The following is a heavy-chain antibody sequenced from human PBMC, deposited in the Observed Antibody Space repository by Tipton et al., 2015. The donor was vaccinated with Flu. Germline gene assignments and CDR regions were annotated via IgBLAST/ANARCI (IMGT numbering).Heavy chain of an antibody. V-gene: IGHV3-74*01. J-gene: IGHJ4*02. CDR2: INGDGSST. Sequence: SLRLSCAASGFTFSSYWMHWVRQAPGKGLVWVSRINGDGSSTSYADSVKGRFTISRDSSKNTLYLQMNSLRAEDTAVYYCARGRRVWYFDYWGQGTLVTVSS. D-gene: IGHD2-21*01. CDR3: ARGRRVWYFDY. CDR1: GFTFSSYW.